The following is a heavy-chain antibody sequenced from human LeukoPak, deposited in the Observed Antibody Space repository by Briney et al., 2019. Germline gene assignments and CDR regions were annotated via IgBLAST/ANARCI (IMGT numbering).Heavy chain of an antibody. J-gene: IGHJ4*02. CDR1: GGSISGSNHY. CDR3: ASRDGSMILVSDY. D-gene: IGHD3-22*01. Sequence: SETLSLTCNVSGGSISGSNHYWGWIRQPPGKGLEWIVSMYYSGRTYYNPSLRSRVPISVDTSKNQFSLNLRSVTAADTAVYYCASRDGSMILVSDYWGQGTLVTVSS. CDR2: MYYSGRT. V-gene: IGHV4-39*01.